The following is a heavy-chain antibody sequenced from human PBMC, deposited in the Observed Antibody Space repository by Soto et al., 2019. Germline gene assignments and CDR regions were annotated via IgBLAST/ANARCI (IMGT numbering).Heavy chain of an antibody. V-gene: IGHV3-30*03. CDR2: ISNDGRVQ. Sequence: QAGGSLRLSCTSSTISINVHGIQWVRQAPAKGLEWVAFISNDGRVQYYADSVKGRFTISRDYSKNTVDLQMNSLRNEETAVYYCARDIWSGDYKWFDSWGPGTLVTVSS. CDR3: ARDIWSGDYKWFDS. D-gene: IGHD3-3*01. CDR1: TISINVHG. J-gene: IGHJ5*01.